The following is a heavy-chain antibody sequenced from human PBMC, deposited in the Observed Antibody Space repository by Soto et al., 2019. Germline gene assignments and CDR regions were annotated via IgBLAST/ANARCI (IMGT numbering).Heavy chain of an antibody. CDR2: ISYDGYLK. J-gene: IGHJ6*02. D-gene: IGHD3-10*01. Sequence: GGSLRLSCAASGFTFSTYGRQGVRQAPGKGLEWVAVISYDGYLKYYVDAVKGRFTVARDNSKNTLFLEMNSLRVEDTAVYFCAKDFKVSGSHYGTLNYYYGMDVWGQGTTVTVSS. CDR3: AKDFKVSGSHYGTLNYYYGMDV. CDR1: GFTFSTYG. V-gene: IGHV3-30*18.